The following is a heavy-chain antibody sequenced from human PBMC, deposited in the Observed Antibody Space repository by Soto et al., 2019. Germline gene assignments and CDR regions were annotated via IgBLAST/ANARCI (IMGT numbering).Heavy chain of an antibody. V-gene: IGHV2-5*02. D-gene: IGHD6-6*01. J-gene: IGHJ4*02. CDR1: GFSLSTDDVG. CDR3: ARSKYSISSFDY. Sequence: SGPTLVNPTQTLTLTCTFSGFSLSTDDVGVGWIRQPPGKALDWLAVIYWDDDKRYSPSLKSRLTITKDTSKNQVLLTMTNMDPVDTASYFCARSKYSISSFDYWGQGALVTVSS. CDR2: IYWDDDK.